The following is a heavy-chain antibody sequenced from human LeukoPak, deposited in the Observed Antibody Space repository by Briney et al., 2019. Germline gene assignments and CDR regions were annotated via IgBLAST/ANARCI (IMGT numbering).Heavy chain of an antibody. CDR2: ISWNSGSI. Sequence: PGGSLRLSCAASGFTFDDYAMHWVRHAPGKGLEWVSGISWNSGSIGYADSVKGRFTISRDNAKNSLYLQMNSLRAEDTALYYCAKDARVASGALDIWGQGTMVTVSS. V-gene: IGHV3-9*01. CDR3: AKDARVASGALDI. CDR1: GFTFDDYA. D-gene: IGHD5-12*01. J-gene: IGHJ3*02.